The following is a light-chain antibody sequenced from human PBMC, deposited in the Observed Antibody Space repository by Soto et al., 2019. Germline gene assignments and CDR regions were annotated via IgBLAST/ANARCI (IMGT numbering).Light chain of an antibody. CDR2: EVS. CDR3: SSYPSSSTLV. J-gene: IGLJ2*01. Sequence: QSALTQPASVSGSPGPSITISCTGTSSDVGGYNYVSWYQQHPGKDPKLMIYEVSNRPSGVANRFSGSKSGNTASLTISGLQAEDEADSYCSSYPSSSTLVFGGGTKLTVL. CDR1: SSDVGGYNY. V-gene: IGLV2-14*01.